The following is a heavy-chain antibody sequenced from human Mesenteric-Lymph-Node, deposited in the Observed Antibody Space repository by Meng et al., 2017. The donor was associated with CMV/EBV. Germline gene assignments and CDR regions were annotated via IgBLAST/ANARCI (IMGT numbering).Heavy chain of an antibody. CDR2: INSDGSSA. CDR3: ARDGYYYDSSGPDY. V-gene: IGHV3-74*01. Sequence: GESLKISCEAYGFPTFSGFWMHWVRQAPGKGLVWVSRINSDGSSATYTDSVKGRFTISRDNAGKTLYLQLNSLRAEDTAVYYCARDGYYYDSSGPDYWGQGTLVTVSS. J-gene: IGHJ4*02. CDR1: GFPTFSGFW. D-gene: IGHD3-22*01.